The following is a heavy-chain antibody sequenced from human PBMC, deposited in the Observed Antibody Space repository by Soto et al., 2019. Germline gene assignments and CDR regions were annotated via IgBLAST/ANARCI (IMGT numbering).Heavy chain of an antibody. D-gene: IGHD3-10*01. CDR3: ARGGSLWFGELSAYYYGMDV. CDR2: INPNSGGT. CDR1: GYTFTGYY. Sequence: ASVKVSCKASGYTFTGYYMHWVRQAPGQGLEWMGWINPNSGGTNYAQKFQGWVTMTRDTSISTAYMELSRLGSDDTAVYYCARGGSLWFGELSAYYYGMDVWGQGTTVTVSS. J-gene: IGHJ6*02. V-gene: IGHV1-2*04.